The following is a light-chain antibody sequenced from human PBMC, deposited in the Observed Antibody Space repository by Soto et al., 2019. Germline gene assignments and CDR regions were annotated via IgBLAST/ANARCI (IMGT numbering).Light chain of an antibody. V-gene: IGLV1-47*01. CDR2: RNN. CDR1: SSNIGSNY. CDR3: AAWDDSLSALYV. J-gene: IGLJ1*01. Sequence: QSVLTQPPSASGTPLQRVTISCSGSSSNIGSNYVYWYQQLPGTAPKLLIYRNNQRPSGVTDRFSGSKSGTSASLAISGLRSEDEADYYCAAWDDSLSALYVFGTGTKVTVL.